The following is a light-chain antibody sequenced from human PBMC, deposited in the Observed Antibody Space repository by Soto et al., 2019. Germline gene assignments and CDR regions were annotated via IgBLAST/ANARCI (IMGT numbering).Light chain of an antibody. J-gene: IGLJ1*01. CDR2: EVS. CDR1: SSDVGGYNS. Sequence: QSALTQPPSASGSPGQSVTISCTGTSSDVGGYNSVSWYQHLPGKAPKLMIYEVSKRPSGVPDRFSGSKSANTASLTVSRLQAEDEADYYCSSYAGSDTYVFGTGTKLTVL. V-gene: IGLV2-8*01. CDR3: SSYAGSDTYV.